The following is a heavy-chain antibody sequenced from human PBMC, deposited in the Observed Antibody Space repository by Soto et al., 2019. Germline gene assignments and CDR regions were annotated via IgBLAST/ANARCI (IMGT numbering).Heavy chain of an antibody. Sequence: ASVKVSCKASGYTFTSYAMHWVRQARGQRLEWMGWINACNGNTKYSQKFQGRVTITRDTSASTAYMELSSLRSDDTAVYYCASSGDCSGGSCSWSGFDPWGQGSLVTVSS. CDR2: INACNGNT. CDR1: GYTFTSYA. CDR3: ASSGDCSGGSCSWSGFDP. D-gene: IGHD2-15*01. V-gene: IGHV1-3*01. J-gene: IGHJ5*02.